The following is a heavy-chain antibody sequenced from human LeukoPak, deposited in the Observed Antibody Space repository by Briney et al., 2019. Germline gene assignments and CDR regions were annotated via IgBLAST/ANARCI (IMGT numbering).Heavy chain of an antibody. Sequence: EALSLTCPVSGGSISSYYWNWIRQPPGKGLEWTGYIYYSGSTNYNPSLKSRVTISVDTSKNQFSLRLSSVTAADTAVYYCARGAVAGTSDYWGQGTLVTVSS. CDR3: ARGAVAGTSDY. CDR1: GGSISSYY. J-gene: IGHJ4*02. D-gene: IGHD6-19*01. CDR2: IYYSGST. V-gene: IGHV4-59*01.